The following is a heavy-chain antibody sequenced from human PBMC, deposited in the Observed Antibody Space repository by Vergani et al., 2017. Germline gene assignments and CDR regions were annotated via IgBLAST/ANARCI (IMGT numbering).Heavy chain of an antibody. D-gene: IGHD3-3*01. Sequence: QVQLQQWGAGLLKPSETLSLTCAVYGGSFSGYYWSWIRQPPGKGLEWIGEINHSGSTNYNPSLKSRVTISVDTSKNQFSLKLSSVTAADTAVYYCARDKAIRDFWSGDKYYYYYGMDVWGQGTTVTVSS. V-gene: IGHV4-34*01. J-gene: IGHJ6*02. CDR1: GGSFSGYY. CDR3: ARDKAIRDFWSGDKYYYYYGMDV. CDR2: INHSGST.